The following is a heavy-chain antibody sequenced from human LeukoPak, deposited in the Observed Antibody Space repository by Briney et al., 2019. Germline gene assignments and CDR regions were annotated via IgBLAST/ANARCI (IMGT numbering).Heavy chain of an antibody. CDR3: AKDIYGSGSHDAFDI. D-gene: IGHD3-10*01. CDR2: ISSSGSTI. CDR1: GFTFSDYY. V-gene: IGHV3-11*01. J-gene: IGHJ3*02. Sequence: GGSLRLSCAASGFTFSDYYMSWIRQAPGKGLEWVSYISSSGSTIYYADSVKGRFTISRDNSKNTLYLQMNSLRAEDTAVYYCAKDIYGSGSHDAFDIWGQGTMVTVSS.